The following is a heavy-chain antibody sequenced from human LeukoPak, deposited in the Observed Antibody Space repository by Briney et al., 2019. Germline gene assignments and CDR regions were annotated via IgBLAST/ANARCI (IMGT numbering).Heavy chain of an antibody. CDR1: GYTFTGYY. Sequence: ASVKVSCKASGYTFTGYYMHWVRQAPGQGLEWMGWINPNSGGTNYAQKFQGRVTMTRDTSISTAYMELSRLRSDDTAVYYCARDYGSRDGSGGYYYYMDVWGKGTTVTISS. D-gene: IGHD3-10*01. V-gene: IGHV1-2*02. CDR2: INPNSGGT. CDR3: ARDYGSRDGSGGYYYYMDV. J-gene: IGHJ6*03.